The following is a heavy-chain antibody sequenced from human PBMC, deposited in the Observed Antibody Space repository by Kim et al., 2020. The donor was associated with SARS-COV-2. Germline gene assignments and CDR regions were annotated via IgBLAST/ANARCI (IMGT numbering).Heavy chain of an antibody. D-gene: IGHD2-8*01. CDR1: GFTFSRYG. Sequence: GGSLRLSCAASGFTFSRYGMHWVRQAPGKGLEWVGVIWDDGSETKYADSVKGRFTISRDNSRNTVYLQMSSLRAEDTAVYYCAKDQVVEEYATSDFAFGFDLWGQGTLGTVSS. J-gene: IGHJ5*02. CDR3: AKDQVVEEYATSDFAFGFDL. V-gene: IGHV3-33*06. CDR2: IWDDGSET.